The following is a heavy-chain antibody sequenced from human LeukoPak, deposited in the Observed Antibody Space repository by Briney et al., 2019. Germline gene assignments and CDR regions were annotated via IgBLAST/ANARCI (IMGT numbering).Heavy chain of an antibody. J-gene: IGHJ4*02. D-gene: IGHD5-18*01. Sequence: ASVKVSCKASGYTFTSYYMHWVRQAPGQGLEWMGIINPSGGSTSYAQKFQGRVTMTRDMSTSTVYMELSSLRSEDTAVYYCASVKAQDTAMRNWGQGTLVTVSS. CDR1: GYTFTSYY. CDR3: ASVKAQDTAMRN. V-gene: IGHV1-46*01. CDR2: INPSGGST.